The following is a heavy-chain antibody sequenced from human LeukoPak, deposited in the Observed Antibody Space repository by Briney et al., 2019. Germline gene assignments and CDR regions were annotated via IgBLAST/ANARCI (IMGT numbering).Heavy chain of an antibody. CDR3: ARQRGYGFDY. V-gene: IGHV5-10-1*01. J-gene: IGHJ4*02. Sequence: GESLRISCEGSGYSFTNHWITWVRQVPGKGLEWMGRIDPSDSSTKYSPSFQGHVSISADKSISTAYLQWSSLKASDTAIYYCARQRGYGFDYWGQGTLATVPS. CDR2: IDPSDSST. CDR1: GYSFTNHW. D-gene: IGHD5-18*01.